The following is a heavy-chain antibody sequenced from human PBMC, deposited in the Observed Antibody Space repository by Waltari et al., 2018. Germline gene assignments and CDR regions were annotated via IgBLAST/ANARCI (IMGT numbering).Heavy chain of an antibody. Sequence: QLQLQESGPGLVKPSETLSLTCTAPGGSIRSSIYYWGWIRQPPGKGLEWIGSIYYSGSTYYNPSLKSRVTISVDTSKNQFSLKLSSVTAADTAVYYCASSGPSGFDAFDIWGQGTMVTVSS. CDR1: GGSIRSSIYY. V-gene: IGHV4-39*07. CDR2: IYYSGST. D-gene: IGHD3-10*01. CDR3: ASSGPSGFDAFDI. J-gene: IGHJ3*02.